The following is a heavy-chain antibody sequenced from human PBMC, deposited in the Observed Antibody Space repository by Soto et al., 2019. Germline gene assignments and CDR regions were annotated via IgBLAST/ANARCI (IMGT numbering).Heavy chain of an antibody. Sequence: SETLSLTCAIYGGSFSGYYWSWLRQPPGKGLEWIGEINHSGSTNYNPSLKSRVTISADTSKNQFSLKLSSVTAADTAGDYCARGYGKNFDDWGKGSLVIVYS. CDR1: GGSFSGYY. CDR3: ARGYGKNFDD. V-gene: IGHV4-34*01. J-gene: IGHJ4*02. D-gene: IGHD3-10*01. CDR2: INHSGST.